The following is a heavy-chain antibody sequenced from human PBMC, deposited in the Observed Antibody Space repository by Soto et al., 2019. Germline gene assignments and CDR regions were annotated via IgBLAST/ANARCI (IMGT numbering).Heavy chain of an antibody. Sequence: GGSLRLSCAASGFTFSSYAMSWVRQAPGKGLEWVSAISGSGDSTYYADSVKGRFTISRGNSKNTLYLQMNSLRAEDTAVYYCAKRYVEDHLSGYYYMDVWGKGTTVTVSS. V-gene: IGHV3-23*01. J-gene: IGHJ6*03. CDR2: ISGSGDST. CDR1: GFTFSSYA. D-gene: IGHD3-10*02. CDR3: AKRYVEDHLSGYYYMDV.